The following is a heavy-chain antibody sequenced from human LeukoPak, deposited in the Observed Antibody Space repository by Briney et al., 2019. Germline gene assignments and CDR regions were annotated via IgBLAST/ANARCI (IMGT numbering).Heavy chain of an antibody. CDR1: GGSFSGYY. J-gene: IGHJ4*02. D-gene: IGHD3-22*01. V-gene: IGHV4-34*01. CDR3: AGIDHSGYQPIDY. Sequence: SETLSLTCAVYGGSFSGYYWSWIRQPPGKGLEWIGEINHSGSTNYNPSLKSRVTISVDTSKNQFSLKLSSVTAADTAVYYCAGIDHSGYQPIDYWGQGTLVTVSS. CDR2: INHSGST.